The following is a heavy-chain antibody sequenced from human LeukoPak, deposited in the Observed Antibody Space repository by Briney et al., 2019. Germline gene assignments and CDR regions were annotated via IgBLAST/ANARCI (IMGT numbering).Heavy chain of an antibody. CDR1: GYTFTSYG. D-gene: IGHD4-17*01. CDR3: ARVSTVTTWNWFDP. CDR2: ISAYNGNT. Sequence: GASVKVSCKASGYTFTSYGISWVRHAPGQGLEWMGWISAYNGNTNYEQKVQGRVTMTTDTSTSTAYMELRSLRSNDTAVYYCARVSTVTTWNWFDPWGQGTLVTVSS. V-gene: IGHV1-18*01. J-gene: IGHJ5*02.